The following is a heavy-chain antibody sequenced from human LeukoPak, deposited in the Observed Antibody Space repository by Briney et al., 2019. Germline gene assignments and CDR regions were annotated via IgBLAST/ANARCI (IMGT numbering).Heavy chain of an antibody. V-gene: IGHV3-9*01. Sequence: GGSLRLSCAASGFTFDDYAMHWVRQAPGKGLEWVSGISWNSGSIGYADSVKGRFTISRDNAKNSLYLQMNSLRAEDTALYYCAKDSSSGWYGSDYWGQGTLVTVSS. D-gene: IGHD6-19*01. CDR1: GFTFDDYA. J-gene: IGHJ4*02. CDR2: ISWNSGSI. CDR3: AKDSSSGWYGSDY.